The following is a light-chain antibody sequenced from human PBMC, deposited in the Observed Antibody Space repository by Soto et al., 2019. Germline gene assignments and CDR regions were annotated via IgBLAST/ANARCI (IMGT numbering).Light chain of an antibody. V-gene: IGKV1-33*01. Sequence: DIQMPQSPSSLSASVGDRVTITCQASQNINNYLNWYQQKPGRAPKLLIYDASNLEAGVPSRFRGSGSGTDFTFTISRLQPEDIATYYCQQYENRPTFGQGTRLENK. J-gene: IGKJ5*01. CDR1: QNINNY. CDR2: DAS. CDR3: QQYENRPT.